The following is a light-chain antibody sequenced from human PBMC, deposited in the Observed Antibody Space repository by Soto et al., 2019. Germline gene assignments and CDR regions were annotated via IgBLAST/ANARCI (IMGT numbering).Light chain of an antibody. J-gene: IGKJ2*01. Sequence: EIVMTQSPATLSVSPGERATLSCRASQSVSSNLAWYQHKPGQAPRLLIYGASTRATGIPARFSGSGSGAEFTLTISSLQSEDFAVYYCQQYSNWPLTFGQGTNLEIK. CDR3: QQYSNWPLT. V-gene: IGKV3-15*01. CDR2: GAS. CDR1: QSVSSN.